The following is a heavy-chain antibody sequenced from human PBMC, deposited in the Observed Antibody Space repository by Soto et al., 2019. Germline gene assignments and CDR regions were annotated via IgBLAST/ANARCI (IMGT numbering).Heavy chain of an antibody. V-gene: IGHV1-18*01. D-gene: IGHD6-19*01. J-gene: IGHJ4*02. Sequence: QVQLVQSGVEVKKPGASVKVSCQASGYSFITYGIGWVRQAPGQGLEWMGWITVNSGNTNYPQKFQGRVTMTTDTSTSTAYMVLRSLTSADTAVYYCARGLGGGWYHFDHWGQGTLVTVSS. CDR2: ITVNSGNT. CDR1: GYSFITYG. CDR3: ARGLGGGWYHFDH.